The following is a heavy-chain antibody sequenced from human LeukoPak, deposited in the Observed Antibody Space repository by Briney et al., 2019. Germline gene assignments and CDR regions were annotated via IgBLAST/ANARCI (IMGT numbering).Heavy chain of an antibody. CDR1: GFTFSNYW. CDR2: ISSDGNTA. J-gene: IGHJ4*02. D-gene: IGHD3-22*01. Sequence: PGGSLRLSCAASGFTFSNYWMHWVRQAPGKGLVWVSRISSDGNTARYADSVKGRFTISRDNSKNTLYLQMNSLRAEDTAVYYCASDYYYDSSGYYTLFDYWGQGTLVTVSS. CDR3: ASDYYYDSSGYYTLFDY. V-gene: IGHV3-74*01.